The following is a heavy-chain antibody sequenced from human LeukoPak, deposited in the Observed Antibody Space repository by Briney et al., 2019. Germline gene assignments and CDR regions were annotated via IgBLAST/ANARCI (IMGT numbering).Heavy chain of an antibody. Sequence: PGGSLRLSCAASGFTFSSYAMSSVRQAPGEGVELRSAISGSGVSTYYAGSVKGRFTISRDNSKNTLYLQMDSLRAEDTAVYYCAKDLNLDYGGNSDAFDIWGQGTMVTVSS. CDR1: GFTFSSYA. CDR2: ISGSGVST. J-gene: IGHJ3*02. D-gene: IGHD4-23*01. CDR3: AKDLNLDYGGNSDAFDI. V-gene: IGHV3-23*01.